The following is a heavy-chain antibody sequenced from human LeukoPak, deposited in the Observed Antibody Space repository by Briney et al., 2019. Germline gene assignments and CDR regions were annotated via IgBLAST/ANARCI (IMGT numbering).Heavy chain of an antibody. D-gene: IGHD6-25*01. J-gene: IGHJ5*02. Sequence: SETLSLTCAVHGASFTGYSWSWIRQPPGKGLEWIGEVNRVGYTIYNLSLKSRVTISIDTSTTQFSLRPTSVTVADTAVYFCARERVVSDYNWYDPWGQGTLVTVSS. V-gene: IGHV4-34*01. CDR3: ARERVVSDYNWYDP. CDR1: GASFTGYS. CDR2: VNRVGYT.